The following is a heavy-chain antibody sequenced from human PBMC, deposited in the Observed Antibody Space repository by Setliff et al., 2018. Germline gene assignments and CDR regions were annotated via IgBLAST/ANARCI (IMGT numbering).Heavy chain of an antibody. Sequence: ASVKVSCKASGYTFTSYDINWVRQATGQGLEWMGWMNPNSGNTGYAQKFQGRVTMTRDTSTSTVYMELSSLRSEDTAVYYCASLGLAAAREDYYYYGMDVWGQGTTVTVSS. D-gene: IGHD6-13*01. CDR3: ASLGLAAAREDYYYYGMDV. V-gene: IGHV1-8*02. CDR1: GYTFTSYD. CDR2: MNPNSGNT. J-gene: IGHJ6*02.